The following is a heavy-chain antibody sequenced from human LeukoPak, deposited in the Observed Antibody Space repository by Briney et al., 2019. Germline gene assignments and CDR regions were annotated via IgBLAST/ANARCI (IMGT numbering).Heavy chain of an antibody. CDR2: IYYSGST. Sequence: SETRSLTCSVSGGSISSSYSSWIRQPPRKGLEWIGYIYYSGSTNYNPSLKSRVTISIDTSKNQFSLKLSSVTAADTAVYYCARAKQQLLPFDYWGQGTLVTVSS. J-gene: IGHJ4*02. V-gene: IGHV4-59*01. CDR3: ARAKQQLLPFDY. CDR1: GGSISSSY. D-gene: IGHD6-13*01.